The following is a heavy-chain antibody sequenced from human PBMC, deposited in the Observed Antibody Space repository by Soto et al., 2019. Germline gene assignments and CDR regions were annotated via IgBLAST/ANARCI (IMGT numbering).Heavy chain of an antibody. D-gene: IGHD3-10*01. V-gene: IGHV4-31*03. CDR2: IYYSGST. J-gene: IGHJ4*02. CDR3: AVRGYYGPYYFDY. CDR1: GGSISSGGYY. Sequence: SETLSLTCTVSGGSISSGGYYWSWIRQHPGKGLEWIGYIYYSGSTYYNPSLKSRVTISVDTSKNQFSLKLSSVTAADTAVYYCAVRGYYGPYYFDYWGQGTLVTVSS.